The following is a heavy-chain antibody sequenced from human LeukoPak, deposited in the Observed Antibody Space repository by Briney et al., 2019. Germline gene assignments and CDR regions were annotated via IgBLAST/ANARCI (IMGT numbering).Heavy chain of an antibody. CDR1: GGSITNYY. D-gene: IGHD2/OR15-2a*01. Sequence: SETLSLTCTVSGGSITNYYWSWIRQPPGEGLEWIGYVYASGATNSNPSLKSRVTISVDTSKNQFSLKLSSVTAADTAVYCCARHGKGVTYFYTFDIWGQGTVVAVSS. CDR3: ARHGKGVTYFYTFDI. CDR2: VYASGAT. V-gene: IGHV4-59*08. J-gene: IGHJ3*02.